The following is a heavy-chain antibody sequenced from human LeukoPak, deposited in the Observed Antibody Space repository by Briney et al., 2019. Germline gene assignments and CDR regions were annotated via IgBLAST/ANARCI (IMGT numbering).Heavy chain of an antibody. D-gene: IGHD6-13*01. V-gene: IGHV4-39*01. CDR2: IYYSGST. CDR3: ARHLYSSSMYGWFDP. Sequence: PSETLSLTCTVSGGSISSSSYYWGWIRQHPANGLEWIGSIYYSGSTYYNPSLKSRVTISVDTSKNQLSLKLSSVTAADTAVYYCARHLYSSSMYGWFDPWGQGTLVTVSS. J-gene: IGHJ5*02. CDR1: GGSISSSSYY.